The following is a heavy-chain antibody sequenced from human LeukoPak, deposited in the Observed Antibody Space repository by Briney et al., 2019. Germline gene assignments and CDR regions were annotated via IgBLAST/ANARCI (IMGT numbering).Heavy chain of an antibody. J-gene: IGHJ4*02. CDR2: ISSSSSYI. D-gene: IGHD3-3*01. CDR3: AKDKDDFWSGPDY. V-gene: IGHV3-21*04. Sequence: GGSLRLSCAASGFTFSSYSMNWVRQAPGKGLEWVSSISSSSSYIYYADSVKGRFTISRDNAKNSLYLQMNSLRTEDTALYYCAKDKDDFWSGPDYWGQGTLVTVSS. CDR1: GFTFSSYS.